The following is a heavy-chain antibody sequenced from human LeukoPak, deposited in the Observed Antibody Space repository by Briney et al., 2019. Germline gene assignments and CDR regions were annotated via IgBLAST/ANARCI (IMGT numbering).Heavy chain of an antibody. Sequence: GGSLRLSCAASGFTFNGYVMNWVRQAPGKGLEWVSFISGSGGSTGYADSVKGRFTISRDNSKNTLYLQMNSLRAEDTALYYCAFQNTGHYFPFDYWGQGTLVTVSS. CDR3: AFQNTGHYFPFDY. CDR2: ISGSGGST. V-gene: IGHV3-23*01. CDR1: GFTFNGYV. J-gene: IGHJ4*02. D-gene: IGHD3-22*01.